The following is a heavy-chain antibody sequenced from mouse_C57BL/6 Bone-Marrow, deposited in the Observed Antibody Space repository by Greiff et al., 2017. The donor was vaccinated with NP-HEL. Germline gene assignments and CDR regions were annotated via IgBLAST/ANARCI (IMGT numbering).Heavy chain of an antibody. V-gene: IGHV1-81*01. CDR1: GYTFTSYG. CDR2: IYPRSGNT. Sequence: VKLMESGAELARPGASVKLSCKASGYTFTSYGISWVKQRTGQGLEWIGEIYPRSGNTYYNEKFKGKATLTADKSSSTAYMELRSLTSEDSAVYFCAREGYYGSSRAWFAYWGQGTLVTVSA. CDR3: AREGYYGSSRAWFAY. D-gene: IGHD1-1*01. J-gene: IGHJ3*01.